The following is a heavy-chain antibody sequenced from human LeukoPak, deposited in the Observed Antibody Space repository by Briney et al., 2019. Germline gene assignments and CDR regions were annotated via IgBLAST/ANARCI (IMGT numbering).Heavy chain of an antibody. CDR1: GFTFSSYA. CDR3: ASYFDSTGYFKEGYAI. V-gene: IGHV3-48*01. CDR2: ISTXSKTI. Sequence: GGSLRLSCAASGFTFSSYAMXXVXXAXXXXXXXXXYISTXSKTIKYADSVKGRXXISRDNAKDFLYLQMTSLRAEDTAVYYCASYFDSTGYFKEGYAIWGRGTLVTVSS. D-gene: IGHD3-22*01. J-gene: IGHJ3*02.